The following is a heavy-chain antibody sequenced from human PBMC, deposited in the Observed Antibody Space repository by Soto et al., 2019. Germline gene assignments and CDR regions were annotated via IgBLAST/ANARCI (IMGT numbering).Heavy chain of an antibody. CDR3: ARDLEGYCSSTSCSNWFDP. D-gene: IGHD2-2*01. J-gene: IGHJ5*02. V-gene: IGHV1-18*01. CDR1: GYTFTSYG. Sequence: QVQLVQSGAEVKKPGASVKVSCKASGYTFTSYGISWVLQAPGQGLEWMGWISAYNGNTNYAQKLQGRVTMTTDTSTSTAYMELRSLRSDDTAVYYCARDLEGYCSSTSCSNWFDPWGQGTLVTVSS. CDR2: ISAYNGNT.